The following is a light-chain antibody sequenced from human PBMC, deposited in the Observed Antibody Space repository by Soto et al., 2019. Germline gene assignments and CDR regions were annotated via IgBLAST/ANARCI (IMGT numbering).Light chain of an antibody. CDR2: GTS. Sequence: EIVMTHSPATPALSPGERATPSCNASRVVNNNPAWYQQPAGQPPRLLICGTSTRATSIPARFSGSGSGTDFPLTISSLQFEDFAVYYCQQYNNWPRTFGQGTKVDIK. CDR1: RVVNNN. J-gene: IGKJ1*01. CDR3: QQYNNWPRT. V-gene: IGKV3-15*01.